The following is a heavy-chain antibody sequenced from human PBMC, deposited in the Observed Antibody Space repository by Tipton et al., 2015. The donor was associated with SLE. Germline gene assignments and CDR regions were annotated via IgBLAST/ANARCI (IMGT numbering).Heavy chain of an antibody. CDR3: ARGKYYFDY. V-gene: IGHV3-7*01. CDR2: IKEDGSEK. CDR1: GFTFSSYG. Sequence: SLRLSCAASGFTFSSYGMHWVRQAPGKGLEWVANIKEDGSEKHYVDSVKDRLTISRDNAKNSLYLQMNSLRAEDTAVYYCARGKYYFDYWGQGALVTVSS. J-gene: IGHJ4*02.